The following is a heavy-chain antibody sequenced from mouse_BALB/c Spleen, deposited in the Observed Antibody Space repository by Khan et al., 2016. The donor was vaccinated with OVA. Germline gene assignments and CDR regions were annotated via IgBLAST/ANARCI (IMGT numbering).Heavy chain of an antibody. CDR3: ARSLYYSYGYAFDC. Sequence: QLDESGPGLVKPSQSLSLTCTVTGYSITSYYTCNCIRAFPGNKLELIGYIGYTGSTNYTPSLKSRISISRDTSKNQFFLQLTSVIPEDTATDFCARSLYYSYGYAFDCWGRGTSVTVSS. CDR1: GYSITSYYT. J-gene: IGHJ4*01. V-gene: IGHV3-2*02. CDR2: IGYTGST. D-gene: IGHD2-12*01.